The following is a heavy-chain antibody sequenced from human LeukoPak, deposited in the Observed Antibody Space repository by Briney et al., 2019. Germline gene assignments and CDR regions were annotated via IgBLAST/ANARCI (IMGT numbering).Heavy chain of an antibody. CDR1: GFTFDDYA. CDR2: ISWNSGSI. J-gene: IGHJ4*02. CDR3: AKDINGYALDY. Sequence: GGSLRLSCAASGFTFDDYAMHWVRHAPGKGLEWVSGISWNSGSIGYADSVKGRFTISRDNAKNSLYLQMNSLRAEDTALYYCAKDINGYALDYWGQGTLVTVSS. D-gene: IGHD3-16*01. V-gene: IGHV3-9*01.